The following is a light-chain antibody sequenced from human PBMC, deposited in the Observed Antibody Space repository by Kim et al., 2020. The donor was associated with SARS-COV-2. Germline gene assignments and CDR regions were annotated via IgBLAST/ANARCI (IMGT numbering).Light chain of an antibody. CDR3: QQYYSYPRT. V-gene: IGKV1-8*01. CDR2: AAS. J-gene: IGKJ1*01. CDR1: QGISSY. Sequence: ASTGDRVTITCRASQGISSYLAWYQQKPGKDPKLLIYAASTLQSGVPSRFSGSGSGTDFTLTISCLQSEDFATYYCQQYYSYPRTFGQGTKVDIK.